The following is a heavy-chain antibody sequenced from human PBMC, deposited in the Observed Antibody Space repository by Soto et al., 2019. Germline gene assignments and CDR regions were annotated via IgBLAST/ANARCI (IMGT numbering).Heavy chain of an antibody. V-gene: IGHV3-66*01. CDR1: GFTVSDHY. CDR3: ARDHTYTFPSYAYYGMDV. D-gene: IGHD3-16*01. CDR2: IYSGGST. J-gene: IGHJ6*02. Sequence: EEQLVESGGGLVQPGGSLRLSCAASGFTVSDHYMTWVRQAPGKGLEWVSVIYSGGSTYYADSVKGRFTISRENGKNTHYQQMNSIIAQNTAVYYCARDHTYTFPSYAYYGMDVWGQGTTVIVSS.